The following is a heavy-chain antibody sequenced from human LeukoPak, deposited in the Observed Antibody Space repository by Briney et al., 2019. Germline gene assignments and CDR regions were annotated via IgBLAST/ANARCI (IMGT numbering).Heavy chain of an antibody. D-gene: IGHD6-6*01. Sequence: PSETLSLTCTVSGGSISSYYWSWIRQPAGKGLEWMGRIYTSGSTNYNPSLKSRVTMSVDTSKNQFSLKLSSVTAADTAVYYCARDLASSSSGYYYYYYMDVWGKGTTVTVSS. CDR3: ARDLASSSSGYYYYYYMDV. J-gene: IGHJ6*03. CDR1: GGSISSYY. V-gene: IGHV4-4*07. CDR2: IYTSGST.